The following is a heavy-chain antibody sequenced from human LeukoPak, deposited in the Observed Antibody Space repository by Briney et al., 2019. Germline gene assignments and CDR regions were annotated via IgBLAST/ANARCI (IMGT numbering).Heavy chain of an antibody. CDR1: GFTFSSYA. CDR2: ISGSAGST. CDR3: SDVSGSY. D-gene: IGHD3-10*01. J-gene: IGHJ4*02. V-gene: IGHV3-23*01. Sequence: PGGSLRLSCAASGFTFSSYAFSWVRQAPGTGLEWVSTISGSAGSTYYADSVKGRFTISRDNSKNTLYLQMNSLRAEDTAVYYCSDVSGSYWGQGTLVTVSS.